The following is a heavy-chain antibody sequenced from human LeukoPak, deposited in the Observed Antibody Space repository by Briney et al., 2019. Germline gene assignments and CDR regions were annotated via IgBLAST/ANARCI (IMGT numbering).Heavy chain of an antibody. Sequence: ASVKVSCKASGYTFTSYYMHWVRQAPGQGLEWMGIINPSGGSTSYAQKFQGRVTMTRDTSTSTVYMELSSLRSEDTAVYYCARDKSLGRWLQYGGWFDPWGQGTLVTVSS. CDR1: GYTFTSYY. J-gene: IGHJ5*02. D-gene: IGHD5-24*01. V-gene: IGHV1-46*01. CDR2: INPSGGST. CDR3: ARDKSLGRWLQYGGWFDP.